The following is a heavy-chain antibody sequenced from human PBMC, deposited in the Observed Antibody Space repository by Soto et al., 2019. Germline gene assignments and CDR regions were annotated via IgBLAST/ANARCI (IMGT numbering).Heavy chain of an antibody. CDR1: GYTLTELS. D-gene: IGHD5-12*01. CDR2: FDTEDGET. Sequence: ASVKVSCKVSGYTLTELSMHWVRQAPGKGLEWMGGFDTEDGETIYAQKFQGRVTITEDTSTNTAYMELSSLRSEDTAVYYCASMAYSGYQIDYWGQGTLVTVSS. J-gene: IGHJ4*02. V-gene: IGHV1-24*01. CDR3: ASMAYSGYQIDY.